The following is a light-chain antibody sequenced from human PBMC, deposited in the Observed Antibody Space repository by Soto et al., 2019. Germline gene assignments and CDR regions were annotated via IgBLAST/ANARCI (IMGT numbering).Light chain of an antibody. CDR2: WAS. J-gene: IGKJ2*01. V-gene: IGKV4-1*01. CDR1: QSVLYSSNNKNY. CDR3: QQYYITPYT. Sequence: DIVMTQSPDSLAVSLGERATINCKSSQSVLYSSNNKNYLAWYQQKPGQPPKLLFYWASTRESGVPDRFSGSGSGTDFTLTISSLQAEDVAVYYCQQYYITPYTFAQGTKLEIK.